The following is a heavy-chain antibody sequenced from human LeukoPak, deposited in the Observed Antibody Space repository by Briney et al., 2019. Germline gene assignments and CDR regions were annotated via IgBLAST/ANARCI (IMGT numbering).Heavy chain of an antibody. CDR3: AKDREGYSYGYSFYPYYCDY. Sequence: GGSLRLSCAASGFTFSSYGMHWVRQAPGKGLEWAAFIWYDGSNKYYVDSVKGRFTISRDNSKNTLYLQMNSLRAEDTAVYYCAKDREGYSYGYSFYPYYCDYWGQGTLVTVSS. D-gene: IGHD5-18*01. V-gene: IGHV3-30*02. CDR1: GFTFSSYG. J-gene: IGHJ4*02. CDR2: IWYDGSNK.